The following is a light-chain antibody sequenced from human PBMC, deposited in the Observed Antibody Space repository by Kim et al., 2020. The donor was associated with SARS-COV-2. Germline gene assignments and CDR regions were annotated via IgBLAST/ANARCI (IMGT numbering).Light chain of an antibody. CDR1: CGHNRYI. CDR2: VNRTVSY. V-gene: IGLV4-60*03. Sequence: SPLTLTGSLTCGHNRYIIAWPQRQQGKPPRVFMQVNRTVSYNTASGVPHRFSGSSVRAARFLTITTLQSEDEDDYYCATCGNTSPVFGGGTQLTVL. CDR3: ATCGNTSPV. J-gene: IGLJ3*02.